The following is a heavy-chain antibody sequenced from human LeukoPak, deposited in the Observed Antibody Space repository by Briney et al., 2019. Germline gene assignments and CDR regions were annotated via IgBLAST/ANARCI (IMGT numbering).Heavy chain of an antibody. Sequence: ASVKVSCKASGYTFTGYYMHWVRQAPGQGLEWMGWINPNSGGTNYAQKFQGRVTMTRDTSISTAYMELSRLRSDDTAVYYCARDYSSSSYNDYWGQGTLVTVSS. CDR1: GYTFTGYY. CDR3: ARDYSSSSYNDY. J-gene: IGHJ4*02. D-gene: IGHD6-13*01. CDR2: INPNSGGT. V-gene: IGHV1-2*02.